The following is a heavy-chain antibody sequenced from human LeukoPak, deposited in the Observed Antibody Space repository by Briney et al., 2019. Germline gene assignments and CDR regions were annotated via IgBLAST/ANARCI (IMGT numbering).Heavy chain of an antibody. Sequence: GASLKISCKGSGYSFTSYWIGWVRPLPGKGLEWRGIIYPGDSDTRYSPSFQGQVTISADKSISTAYLQWSSLKASDTAMYSCARLGGTGLGYYYMDVWGKGTTVTVSS. CDR1: GYSFTSYW. J-gene: IGHJ6*03. D-gene: IGHD3-10*01. CDR3: ARLGGTGLGYYYMDV. CDR2: IYPGDSDT. V-gene: IGHV5-51*01.